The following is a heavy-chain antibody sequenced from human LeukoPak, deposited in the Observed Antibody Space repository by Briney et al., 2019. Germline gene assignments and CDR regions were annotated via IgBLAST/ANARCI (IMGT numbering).Heavy chain of an antibody. V-gene: IGHV4-38-2*02. D-gene: IGHD4-17*01. CDR2: MSYSGTT. J-gene: IGHJ4*02. Sequence: SETLSLTCTVSGRSITSGYYWGWIRQPPGKALEWIGSMSYSGTTNYNPSLKSRVSISLDMSKNQFSLKLSSVTAADTAVYYCARMNPYADYDYLDYWGQGTLVTVSS. CDR3: ARMNPYADYDYLDY. CDR1: GRSITSGYY.